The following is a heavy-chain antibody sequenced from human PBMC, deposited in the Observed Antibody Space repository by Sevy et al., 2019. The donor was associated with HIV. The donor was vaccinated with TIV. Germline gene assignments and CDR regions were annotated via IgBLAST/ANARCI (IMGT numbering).Heavy chain of an antibody. CDR1: GFAFSSHA. CDR2: ISYEGTER. J-gene: IGHJ4*01. V-gene: IGHV3-30-3*01. CDR3: ARDGGYSIKWWPLY. D-gene: IGHD6-13*01. Sequence: GGSLRLSCAASGFAFSSHAMHWVRQAPGKGLEWVAVISYEGTERFYAASVEGRFTISRDNSKNMLSLQINSLRPEDSAVYYCARDGGYSIKWWPLYWGHGTLVTVSS.